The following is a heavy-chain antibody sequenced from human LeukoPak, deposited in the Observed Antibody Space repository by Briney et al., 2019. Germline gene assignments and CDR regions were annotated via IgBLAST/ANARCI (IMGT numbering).Heavy chain of an antibody. J-gene: IGHJ5*02. CDR1: GFTFSSYG. CDR3: AREGEQQLVSNWFDP. V-gene: IGHV3-33*01. D-gene: IGHD6-13*01. Sequence: GGSLRLSCAASGFTFSSYGMHWVRQAPGKGLEWVAVIWYDGSNKYYVDSVKGRFTISRDNAKNSLYLQMNSLRAEDTAVYYCAREGEQQLVSNWFDPWGQGTLVTVSS. CDR2: IWYDGSNK.